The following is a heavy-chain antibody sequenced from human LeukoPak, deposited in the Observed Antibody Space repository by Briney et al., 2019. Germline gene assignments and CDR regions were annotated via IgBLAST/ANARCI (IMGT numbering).Heavy chain of an antibody. CDR1: GFTFSSYS. Sequence: GGSLRLSCAASGFTFSSYSMNWVRQAPGKGLEWVANIKQDGGEKYYVDSVKGRFTISRDNAKNSLYLQMNSLRAEDTAVYYCARSFSGSGSYYNVYYYYYMDVWGKGTTVTVSS. V-gene: IGHV3-7*01. D-gene: IGHD3-10*01. CDR2: IKQDGGEK. CDR3: ARSFSGSGSYYNVYYYYYMDV. J-gene: IGHJ6*03.